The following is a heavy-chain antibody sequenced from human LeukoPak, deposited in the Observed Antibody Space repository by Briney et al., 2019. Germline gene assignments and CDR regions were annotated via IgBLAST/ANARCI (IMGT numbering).Heavy chain of an antibody. J-gene: IGHJ4*02. V-gene: IGHV2-5*01. CDR3: VHRLYDSSGPFDY. CDR2: IYWNDDK. D-gene: IGHD3-22*01. CDR1: GGSISSYYW. Sequence: TLSLTCTVSGGSISSYYWSWIRQPPGKALEWLALIYWNDDKRYSPSLKSRLTITKDTSKNQVVLTMTNMDPVDTGTYYCVHRLYDSSGPFDYWGQGTLVTVSS.